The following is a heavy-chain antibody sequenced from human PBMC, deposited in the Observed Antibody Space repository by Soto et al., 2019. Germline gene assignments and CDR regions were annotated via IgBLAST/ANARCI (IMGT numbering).Heavy chain of an antibody. CDR2: IIPIFGTA. CDR3: ARDMTTVTSARYYYYGMDV. D-gene: IGHD4-17*01. Sequence: GASVKVSCKASGGTFSSYAISWVRQAPGQGLEWMGGIIPIFGTANYAQRFQGRVTITADKSTSTAYMELSSLRSEDTAVYYCARDMTTVTSARYYYYGMDVWGQGTTVTVSS. V-gene: IGHV1-69*06. CDR1: GGTFSSYA. J-gene: IGHJ6*02.